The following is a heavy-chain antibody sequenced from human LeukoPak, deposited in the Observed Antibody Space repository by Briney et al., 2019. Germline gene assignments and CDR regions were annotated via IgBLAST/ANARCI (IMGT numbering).Heavy chain of an antibody. D-gene: IGHD2-15*01. CDR2: INSDGSST. V-gene: IGHV3-74*01. J-gene: IGHJ4*02. CDR1: GFTFSSYW. Sequence: PGGSLRLSCAASGFTFSSYWMHWVRQAPGKGLVCVSRINSDGSSTSYADSVKGRFTISRDNAKNTLYLQMNSLRAEDTAVYYCARDQDYYFDYWGQGTLVTVSS. CDR3: ARDQDYYFDY.